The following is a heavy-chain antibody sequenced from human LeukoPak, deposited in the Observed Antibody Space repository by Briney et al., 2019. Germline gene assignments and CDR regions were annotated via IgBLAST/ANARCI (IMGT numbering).Heavy chain of an antibody. Sequence: GGSLRLSCAASGFTFSSYAMHWVRQAPGKGLEWVAVISYDGSNKYYADSVKGRFTISRDNPKTTLYLQMNSLRAEDTAVYYCAKGLDYSNYVGFDYWGQGTLVTVSS. CDR1: GFTFSSYA. CDR2: ISYDGSNK. D-gene: IGHD4-11*01. J-gene: IGHJ4*02. CDR3: AKGLDYSNYVGFDY. V-gene: IGHV3-30-3*01.